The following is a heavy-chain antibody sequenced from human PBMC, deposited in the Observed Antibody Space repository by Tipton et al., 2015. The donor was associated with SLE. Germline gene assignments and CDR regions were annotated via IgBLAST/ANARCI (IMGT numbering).Heavy chain of an antibody. CDR3: VRVDSWHTIDY. V-gene: IGHV4-34*01. CDR1: GGSLSGYY. J-gene: IGHJ4*02. CDR2: IYHSGNT. Sequence: TLSLTCAVYGGSLSGYYWSWVRQPPGKGLEWIGEIYHSGNTKYNPPLKSRVTISVDTSKNQFSLKVSSVTAADTAVYYCVRVDSWHTIDYWGLGTLVTVSS. D-gene: IGHD4-11*01.